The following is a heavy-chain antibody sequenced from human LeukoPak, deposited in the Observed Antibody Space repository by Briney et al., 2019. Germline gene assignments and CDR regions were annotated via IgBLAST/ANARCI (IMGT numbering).Heavy chain of an antibody. CDR2: IIPILGIA. J-gene: IGHJ4*02. V-gene: IGHV1-69*04. CDR3: AVDSSGSPFDY. Sequence: SVKVSCKASGGTFSSYAISWVRQGPGQGLEWMGRIIPILGIANYAQKFQGRVTITADKSTSTAYMELSSLRSEDTAVYYCAVDSSGSPFDYWGQGTLVTVSS. D-gene: IGHD3-22*01. CDR1: GGTFSSYA.